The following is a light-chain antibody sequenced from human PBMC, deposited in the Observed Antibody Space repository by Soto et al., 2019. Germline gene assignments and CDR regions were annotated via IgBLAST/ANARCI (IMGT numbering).Light chain of an antibody. CDR1: QGIHNF. V-gene: IGKV1-27*01. Sequence: DIQMTQSPSSLSAFVGDSVTMSCRASQGIHNFLAWYQHNPGKAPKLLIFGASTLHSGVPSRFSGSGSGTDFTLTITNLQPEDVATYYCQKYDMDPPATFGQGTKVEI. J-gene: IGKJ1*01. CDR3: QKYDMDPPAT. CDR2: GAS.